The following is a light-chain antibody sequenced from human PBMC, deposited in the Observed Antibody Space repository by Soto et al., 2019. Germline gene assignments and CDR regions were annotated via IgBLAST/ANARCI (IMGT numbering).Light chain of an antibody. CDR1: QTVRNNY. CDR3: QQFSSYPLT. J-gene: IGKJ4*01. CDR2: DAS. V-gene: IGKV3-20*01. Sequence: EFVLTQSPGTLSLSPGVRATLSCRASQTVRNNYLAWYQQKPGQAPRLLIYDASSRATGIPDRFSGGGSGTDFTLPISRLEPEDFAVYYCQQFSSYPLTFGGGTKVEIK.